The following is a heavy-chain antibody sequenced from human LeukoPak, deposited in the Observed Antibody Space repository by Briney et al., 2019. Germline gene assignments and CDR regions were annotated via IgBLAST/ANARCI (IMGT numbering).Heavy chain of an antibody. CDR1: GGSISSRSYY. CDR3: ARRGNGYNPPYYFDS. Sequence: SETLSLTCTVSGGSISSRSYYWGWIRQPPGKGLEWLGSIYYSGGAYYNPSLKSRVTISVDTSKNQFSLKLSSVTAADTAVYYCARRGNGYNPPYYFDSWGQGTLVTVSS. V-gene: IGHV4-39*01. J-gene: IGHJ4*02. D-gene: IGHD5-24*01. CDR2: IYYSGGA.